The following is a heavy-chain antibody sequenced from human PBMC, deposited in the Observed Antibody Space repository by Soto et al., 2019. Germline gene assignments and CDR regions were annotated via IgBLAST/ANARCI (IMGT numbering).Heavy chain of an antibody. CDR1: GASFSGYY. D-gene: IGHD3-10*01. Sequence: SETLSLTCAVYGASFSGYYWGWIRQSPGKGLEWIGEINHSGSTNYNPSLKSRVTISVGTSKNQFSLKLSSVTAADSAVYYCARVIRYGSGSYYYFDYWGQGIRVTVSS. J-gene: IGHJ4*02. CDR3: ARVIRYGSGSYYYFDY. V-gene: IGHV4-34*01. CDR2: INHSGST.